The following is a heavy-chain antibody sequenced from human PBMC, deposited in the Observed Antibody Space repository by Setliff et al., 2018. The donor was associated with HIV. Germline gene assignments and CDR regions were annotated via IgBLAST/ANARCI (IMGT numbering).Heavy chain of an antibody. V-gene: IGHV1-3*01. J-gene: IGHJ4*02. CDR3: ARSLREYSYGSPDY. CDR2: INAGTGNT. CDR1: GYRFTGFA. Sequence: WASVKVSCKASGYRFTGFAIHWVRQAPGQRFEWMGWINAGTGNTKYSQKFQDRVTISRDIHANTAYMELISLRSEDTAIYYCARSLREYSYGSPDYWGPGTLVTVSS. D-gene: IGHD5-18*01.